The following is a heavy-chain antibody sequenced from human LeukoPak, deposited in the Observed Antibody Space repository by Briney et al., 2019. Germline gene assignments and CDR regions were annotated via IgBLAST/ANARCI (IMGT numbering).Heavy chain of an antibody. CDR3: ARHNYGLGYYYYYGMDV. Sequence: GESLQISCQGSGYRFTSYWIGWVRQMPGKGREWMGIIYPGDSDTRYSPSFQGQVTISADKSISTAYLQWSSLKASDTAMYYCARHNYGLGYYYYYGMDVWGQGTTVTVSS. CDR1: GYRFTSYW. D-gene: IGHD4-17*01. CDR2: IYPGDSDT. V-gene: IGHV5-51*01. J-gene: IGHJ6*02.